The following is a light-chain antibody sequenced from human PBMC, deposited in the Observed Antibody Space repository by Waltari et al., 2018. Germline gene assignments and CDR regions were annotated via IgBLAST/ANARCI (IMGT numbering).Light chain of an antibody. CDR1: SPNIGAGYD. CDR3: QSYDSSLSGPV. V-gene: IGLV1-40*01. CDR2: GNS. Sequence: QSVLTQPPSVSGAPGQRVTISCTGSSPNIGAGYDVNWYQQLPGTAPKLLIYGNSNRPSGVPDRFSGSKSGTSASLAITGLQAEDEADYYCQSYDSSLSGPVFGGGTKLTVL. J-gene: IGLJ2*01.